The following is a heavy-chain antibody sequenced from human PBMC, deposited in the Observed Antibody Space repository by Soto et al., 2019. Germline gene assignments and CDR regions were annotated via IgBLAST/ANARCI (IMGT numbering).Heavy chain of an antibody. CDR2: INQSGST. J-gene: IGHJ5*02. V-gene: IGHV4-34*01. D-gene: IGHD6-13*01. CDR1: GGSFSGYY. CDR3: PRGNLGSSWYSPPWFDP. Sequence: QVQLQQWGAGLLKPSETLSLTCAVYGGSFSGYYWSWIRQPPGKGLEWIGEINQSGSTNYHPSLKSRVTISVARSQNQFSRRRSSVPAADTAVYYGPRGNLGSSWYSPPWFDPWGQGTLVTVSS.